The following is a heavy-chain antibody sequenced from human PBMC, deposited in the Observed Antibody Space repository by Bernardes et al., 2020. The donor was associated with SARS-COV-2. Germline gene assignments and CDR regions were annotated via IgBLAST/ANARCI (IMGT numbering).Heavy chain of an antibody. CDR1: GFTFTNSA. D-gene: IGHD1-26*01. CDR2: IVVGSGNT. CDR3: AAGEGSGFYPNYYFYDLDV. Sequence: SVKVSCKASGFTFTNSAVQWVRQARGQRLEWIGWIVVGSGNTNSAQKFHERVTITRDMSTSTAYMELSSLRSEDTAVYYCAAGEGSGFYPNYYFYDLDVWGQGTTVTVSS. J-gene: IGHJ6*02. V-gene: IGHV1-58*01.